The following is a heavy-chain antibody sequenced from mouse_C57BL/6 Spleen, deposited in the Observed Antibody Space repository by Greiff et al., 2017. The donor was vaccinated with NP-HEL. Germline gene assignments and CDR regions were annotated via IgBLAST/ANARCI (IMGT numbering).Heavy chain of an antibody. Sequence: EVQLQQSGPELVKPGASVKISCKASGYTFTDYYMNWVKQSHGKSLEWIGDINPNNGGTSYNQKFKGKATLTVDKSSSTAYMERRSLTSEDSAVYYCARREPYGYYLDYWGQGPTLTASS. J-gene: IGHJ2*01. CDR2: INPNNGGT. CDR3: ARREPYGYYLDY. CDR1: GYTFTDYY. V-gene: IGHV1-26*01. D-gene: IGHD2-2*01.